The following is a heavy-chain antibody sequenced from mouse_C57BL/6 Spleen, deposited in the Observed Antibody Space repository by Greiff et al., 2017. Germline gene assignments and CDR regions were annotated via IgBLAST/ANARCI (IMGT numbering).Heavy chain of an antibody. D-gene: IGHD1-1*01. CDR3: ARRHYGSSYDY. CDR2: IYPGDGDT. CDR1: GYAFSSSW. Sequence: QVQLQQSGPELVKPGASVKISCKASGYAFSSSWMNWVKQRPGKGLEWIGRIYPGDGDTNYNGKFKGKATLTADKSSSTAYMQLSSLTSEDSAVYFCARRHYGSSYDYWGQGTTLTVSS. V-gene: IGHV1-82*01. J-gene: IGHJ2*01.